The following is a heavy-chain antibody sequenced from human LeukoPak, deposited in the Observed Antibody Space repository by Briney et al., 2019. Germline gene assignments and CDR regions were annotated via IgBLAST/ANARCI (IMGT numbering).Heavy chain of an antibody. D-gene: IGHD3-10*02. Sequence: SETLSLTCTVSGGSISSYYWSWIRQPAGKGLEWIGRIYTSGSTNYNPSLKSRVTMSVDTSKNQFSLKLSSVTAADTAVYYCARDAITMVGYYMDVWGKGTTVTISS. CDR2: IYTSGST. J-gene: IGHJ6*03. V-gene: IGHV4-4*07. CDR3: ARDAITMVGYYMDV. CDR1: GGSISSYY.